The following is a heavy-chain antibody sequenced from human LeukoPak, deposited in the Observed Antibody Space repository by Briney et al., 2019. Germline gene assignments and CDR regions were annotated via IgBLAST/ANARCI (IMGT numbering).Heavy chain of an antibody. V-gene: IGHV3-23*01. J-gene: IGHJ4*02. Sequence: GSLRLSCEGSGFTFSKHGLNWVRQAPGKGLEWVSVIRGSGGGSYYGDSVKGRFTISRDNSKNTLYLQMNSLRAEDTAVYYCAKDDGSGWYQIDYWGQGTLVTVSS. CDR2: IRGSGGGS. CDR3: AKDDGSGWYQIDY. CDR1: GFTFSKHG. D-gene: IGHD6-19*01.